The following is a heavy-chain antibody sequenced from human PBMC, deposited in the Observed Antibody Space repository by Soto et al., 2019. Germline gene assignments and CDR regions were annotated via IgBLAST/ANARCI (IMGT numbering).Heavy chain of an antibody. CDR1: GGPFSGYY. V-gene: IGHV4-34*01. CDR2: INHSGST. CDR3: ARDKITGLFDY. D-gene: IGHD2-8*02. J-gene: IGHJ4*02. Sequence: SETLSLTCAVYGGPFSGYYWTWIRQPPGTGLEWIGEINHSGSTNYNLSLKSRVTISVDTSKNQFSLKLTSVTAADTAVYYCARDKITGLFDYWGQGTLVTVSS.